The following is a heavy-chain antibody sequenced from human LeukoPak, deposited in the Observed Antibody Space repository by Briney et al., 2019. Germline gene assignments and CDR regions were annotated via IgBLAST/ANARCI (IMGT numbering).Heavy chain of an antibody. J-gene: IGHJ4*02. CDR1: GYTFTSYY. CDR3: ARSHFYRIATMVY. D-gene: IGHD5-12*01. V-gene: IGHV1-46*01. CDR2: INPSGGST. Sequence: ASVKISCKAFGYTFTSYYVHWVRQAPGQGLEWMGIINPSGGSTSYAQKFQGRVTMTRDTSTSTVYMELSSLRSEDTAVFYCARSHFYRIATMVYWGQGTLVTVSS.